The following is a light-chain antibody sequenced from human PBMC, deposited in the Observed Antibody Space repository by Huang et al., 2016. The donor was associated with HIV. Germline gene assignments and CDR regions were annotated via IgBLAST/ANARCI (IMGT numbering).Light chain of an antibody. CDR3: QQYNNWPPT. J-gene: IGKJ4*01. CDR1: ESISSN. V-gene: IGKV3-15*01. Sequence: ETVMPQSPATLSVSPGESATLSCRASESISSNLAWYQQKPGQAPRLLVYDASTRATGIPGRFSGSRSGTEFTLTISRLQSEDFAVYYCQQYNNWPPTFGGGTRVEIK. CDR2: DAS.